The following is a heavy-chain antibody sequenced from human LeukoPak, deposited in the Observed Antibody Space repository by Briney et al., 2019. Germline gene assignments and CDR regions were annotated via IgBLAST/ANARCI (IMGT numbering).Heavy chain of an antibody. CDR2: IYYSGST. J-gene: IGHJ4*02. CDR1: SGSINNYY. D-gene: IGHD6-6*01. Sequence: PSETLSLTCSVSSGSINNYYWNWIRQPPGKGLEWIGYIYYSGSTNYNPSLKSRVTISVDTSENQFSLKLSSVTAADTAVYYCARLRRGGSSVKGIDYWGQGTLVTVSS. V-gene: IGHV4-59*01. CDR3: ARLRRGGSSVKGIDY.